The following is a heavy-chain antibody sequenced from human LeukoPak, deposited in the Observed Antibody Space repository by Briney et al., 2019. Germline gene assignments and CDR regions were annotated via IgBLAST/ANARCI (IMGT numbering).Heavy chain of an antibody. D-gene: IGHD2-2*01. J-gene: IGHJ4*02. CDR1: GYTFTGYY. Sequence: GASVKVSCKPSGYTFTGYYMHWVRQAPGQGLEWMGWINPNSGGTNYAQKFQGRVTMTRDTSISTAYMELSRLRSDDTAVYYCARSGKYCSSTSCYPDYWGQGTLVTVSS. V-gene: IGHV1-2*02. CDR2: INPNSGGT. CDR3: ARSGKYCSSTSCYPDY.